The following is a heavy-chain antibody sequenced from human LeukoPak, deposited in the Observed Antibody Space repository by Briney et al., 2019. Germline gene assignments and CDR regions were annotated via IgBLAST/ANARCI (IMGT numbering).Heavy chain of an antibody. J-gene: IGHJ4*02. Sequence: GGSLRLSCAASGFTFSSFWMHWVRQAPGKGLVWVSHINSDGTSTNYADSVKGRFTISRDNAKNTLYLQMNSLRAEDTAVYYCARVEMATTWGQGTLVTVSS. D-gene: IGHD5-24*01. CDR3: ARVEMATT. V-gene: IGHV3-74*01. CDR2: INSDGTST. CDR1: GFTFSSFW.